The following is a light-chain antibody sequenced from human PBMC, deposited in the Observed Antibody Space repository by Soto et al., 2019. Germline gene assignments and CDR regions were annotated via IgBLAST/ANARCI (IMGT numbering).Light chain of an antibody. CDR3: SSYTIRSTVT. J-gene: IGLJ2*01. CDR2: EVT. Sequence: QSALTQPASVSGSPGQSITISCIGTSNDVGGYKYVSWYQQHPGKAPKLMIYEVTHWPSGVSDRFSGSKSGNTASLTISGLQAEDEADYYCSSYTIRSTVTFGGGTKLTVL. CDR1: SNDVGGYKY. V-gene: IGLV2-14*01.